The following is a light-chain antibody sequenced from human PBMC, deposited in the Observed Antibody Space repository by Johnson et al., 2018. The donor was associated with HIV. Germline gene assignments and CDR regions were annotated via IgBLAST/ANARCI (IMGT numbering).Light chain of an antibody. CDR1: SSNIGNNY. CDR2: DNN. V-gene: IGLV1-51*01. CDR3: GTWDSSLSAEV. Sequence: QPVLTQPPSVSAAPGQKVTISCSGSSSNIGNNYVSWYQQLPGTAPKLLIYDNNKRPSGIPDRFSGSKSGTSATLGITGLQTGDEADYYCGTWDSSLSAEVVGTGTKGTVL. J-gene: IGLJ1*01.